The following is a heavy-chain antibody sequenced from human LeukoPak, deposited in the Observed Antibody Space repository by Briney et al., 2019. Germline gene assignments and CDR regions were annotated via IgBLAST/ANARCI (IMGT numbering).Heavy chain of an antibody. J-gene: IGHJ4*02. CDR3: ARGPMTSAEDDY. V-gene: IGHV3-72*01. Sequence: PGGSLRLSCAASGFTFSDHYMDWVRQAPGKGLEWVGRTRNKANSYTTEYAASVKGRFTISRDDSKNSLYLQMNSLKTEDTAVYYCARGPMTSAEDDYWGQGTLVTVSS. CDR1: GFTFSDHY. D-gene: IGHD1-14*01. CDR2: TRNKANSYTT.